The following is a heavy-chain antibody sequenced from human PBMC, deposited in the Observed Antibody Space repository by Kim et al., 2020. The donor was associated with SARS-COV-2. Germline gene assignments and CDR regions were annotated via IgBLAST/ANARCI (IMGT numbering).Heavy chain of an antibody. Sequence: KYSQKFKGRVTITRDTSASTDYMELSSLRSEDTAVYYCARRYSGSYRFDYWGQGTLVTVSS. CDR3: ARRYSGSYRFDY. V-gene: IGHV1-3*01. J-gene: IGHJ4*02. D-gene: IGHD1-26*01.